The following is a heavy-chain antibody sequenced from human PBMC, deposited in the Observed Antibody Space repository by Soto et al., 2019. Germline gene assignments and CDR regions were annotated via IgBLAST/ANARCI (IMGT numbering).Heavy chain of an antibody. Sequence: PGESLKISCKGSGYSFTSYWISWVRQMPGKDLEWMGRIDPSDSYTNYSPSFQGHVTISADKSISTACLQWSSLKASDTAMYYCATDYDILTGDPYYFDYWGQGTLVTVSS. V-gene: IGHV5-10-1*01. CDR1: GYSFTSYW. J-gene: IGHJ4*02. CDR3: ATDYDILTGDPYYFDY. CDR2: IDPSDSYT. D-gene: IGHD3-9*01.